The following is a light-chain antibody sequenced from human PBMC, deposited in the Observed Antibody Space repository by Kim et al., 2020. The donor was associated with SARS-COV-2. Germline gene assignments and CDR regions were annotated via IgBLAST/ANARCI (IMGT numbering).Light chain of an antibody. V-gene: IGLV2-14*03. CDR1: SSDVGGYNY. CDR3: SSYTSTITLDI. CDR2: DVT. J-gene: IGLJ1*01. Sequence: QSALTQPASVSGSPGQSITISCTGTSSDVGGYNYVSWFQQHPGKAPKLIIYDVTNRPSGVSNRFSGSKSGNTASLTISGLQAEDEADYYCSSYTSTITLDIFGGGTKVTVL.